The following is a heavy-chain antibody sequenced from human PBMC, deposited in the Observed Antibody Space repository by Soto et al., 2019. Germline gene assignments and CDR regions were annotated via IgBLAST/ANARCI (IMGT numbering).Heavy chain of an antibody. D-gene: IGHD6-6*01. CDR1: GGTFSIYA. V-gene: IGHV1-69*13. Sequence: GASVKVSCKASGGTFSIYAISCVLQAPLQWLEWMGGIIPIFGTANYAQKFQGRVTITADESTSTAYMELSSLRSEDTAVYYCARDSPDRIAARPDYYYGMDVWGQGTTVTVSS. J-gene: IGHJ6*02. CDR3: ARDSPDRIAARPDYYYGMDV. CDR2: IIPIFGTA.